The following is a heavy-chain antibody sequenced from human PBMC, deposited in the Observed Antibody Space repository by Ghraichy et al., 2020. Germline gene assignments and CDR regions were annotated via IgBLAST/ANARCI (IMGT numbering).Heavy chain of an antibody. CDR2: IYYSGST. V-gene: IGHV4-28*01. D-gene: IGHD1-26*01. Sequence: SETLSLTCAVSGYSISSSNWWGWIRQPPGKGLEWIGYIYYSGSTHYNPSLKDRVTLSVDTSKNQFSLKLSSVTAVDTAVYYCARKLGGAGWFDPWGQGALVTVSS. CDR1: GYSISSSNW. J-gene: IGHJ5*02. CDR3: ARKLGGAGWFDP.